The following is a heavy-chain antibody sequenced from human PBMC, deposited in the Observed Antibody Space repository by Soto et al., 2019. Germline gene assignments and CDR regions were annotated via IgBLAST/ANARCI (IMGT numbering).Heavy chain of an antibody. V-gene: IGHV3-48*03. J-gene: IGHJ4*02. Sequence: HPGGSLRLSCAASGFSFSSYEMNWVRQAPGKGLEWVSYISSSGSTIFYADSVKGRFTISRDNAKNSLFLQMNSLGDEDTAVYYCAREGEGYNFAYWGQGTLVTVSS. CDR2: ISSSGSTI. D-gene: IGHD5-12*01. CDR1: GFSFSSYE. CDR3: AREGEGYNFAY.